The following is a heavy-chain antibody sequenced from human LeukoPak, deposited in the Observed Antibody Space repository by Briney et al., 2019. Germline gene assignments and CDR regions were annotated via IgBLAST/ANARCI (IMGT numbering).Heavy chain of an antibody. CDR3: AREPGYYYDSSGETDAFDI. CDR1: GGSISSGDYY. D-gene: IGHD3-22*01. J-gene: IGHJ3*02. V-gene: IGHV4-30-4*08. Sequence: SQTLSLTCTVSGGSISSGDYYWRWIRQPPGKGLEWIGYIYYSGSTYYNPSLKSRVTISVDTSKNQFSLKLSSVTAADTAVYYCAREPGYYYDSSGETDAFDIWGQGTMVTVSS. CDR2: IYYSGST.